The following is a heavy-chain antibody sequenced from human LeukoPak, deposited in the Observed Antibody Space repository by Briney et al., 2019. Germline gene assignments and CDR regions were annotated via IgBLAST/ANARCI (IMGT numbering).Heavy chain of an antibody. CDR2: IVPSVDLV. V-gene: IGHV1-69*04. J-gene: IGHJ5*02. CDR1: GGTLSSYA. Sequence: SVKVSCKASGGTLSSYAITWVRQAPGQGREWMGRIVPSVDLVNVAQKFQGRLTITADKSKTTAYMELSSLTYEDTAVYFCARDRGSGSGNYGGTPFAPWGQGTLVTVSS. CDR3: ARDRGSGSGNYGGTPFAP. D-gene: IGHD3-10*01.